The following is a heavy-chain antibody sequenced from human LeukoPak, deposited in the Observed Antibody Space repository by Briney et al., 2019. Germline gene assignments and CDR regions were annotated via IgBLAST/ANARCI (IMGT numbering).Heavy chain of an antibody. J-gene: IGHJ3*02. CDR3: ARELADIVVVVAATNAFDI. CDR2: ISYDGSNK. Sequence: PGGSLRLSCAASGFTFSSYAMHWVRQAPGKGLEWVAVISYDGSNKYYADSVKGRFTISRDNSKNTLYLQMNSLRAEDTAVYYCARELADIVVVVAATNAFDIWGQGTMVTVSS. D-gene: IGHD2-15*01. V-gene: IGHV3-30*04. CDR1: GFTFSSYA.